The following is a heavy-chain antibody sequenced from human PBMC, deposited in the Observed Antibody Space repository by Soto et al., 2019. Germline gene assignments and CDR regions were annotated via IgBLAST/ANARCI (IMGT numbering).Heavy chain of an antibody. Sequence: GGSLRLSCAASGFSVSDKYMNWVRQAPGKGLEWVSVIYRDGSTYYADSVKGRLTISRDISKNTLYLQMNSLRDGDTAVYFCASGSGPTNYYDVLTGPQGLLDNWGQGTLVTVS. J-gene: IGHJ4*02. D-gene: IGHD3-9*01. CDR3: ASGSGPTNYYDVLTGPQGLLDN. CDR1: GFSVSDKY. V-gene: IGHV3-53*05. CDR2: IYRDGST.